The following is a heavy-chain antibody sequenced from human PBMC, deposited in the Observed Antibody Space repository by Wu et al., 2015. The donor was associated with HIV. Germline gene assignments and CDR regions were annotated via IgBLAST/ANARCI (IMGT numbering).Heavy chain of an antibody. CDR1: GYTFNKYA. CDR2: IIPMFGTA. D-gene: IGHD3-22*01. J-gene: IGHJ1*01. CDR3: GRPLTTNSGYYNAH. V-gene: IGHV1-69*13. Sequence: QVRLVQSGGEVKKPGASVKVPCKASGYTFNKYAITWVRQAPGQGLEWMGRIIPMFGTANYAQKFQGRVTITADESTSTAYMEVSSLRSEDTAVYYCGRPLTTNSGYYNAHWGQGTLVTVSS.